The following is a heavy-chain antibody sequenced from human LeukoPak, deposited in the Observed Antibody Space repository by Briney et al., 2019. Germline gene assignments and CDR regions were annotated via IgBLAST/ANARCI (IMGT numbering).Heavy chain of an antibody. V-gene: IGHV4-4*07. CDR1: DASVTTYS. J-gene: IGHJ4*01. CDR3: ARDHYGSGSYKAYFDY. Sequence: SETLSLTCTVSDASVTTYSWSWLRQPAGKGLEWIGRVYSSGATKYNPSPKSRVTTSADTSKNQFSLKLPSVTAADTAVYYCARDHYGSGSYKAYFDYWGHGIQVTVSS. CDR2: VYSSGAT. D-gene: IGHD3-10*01.